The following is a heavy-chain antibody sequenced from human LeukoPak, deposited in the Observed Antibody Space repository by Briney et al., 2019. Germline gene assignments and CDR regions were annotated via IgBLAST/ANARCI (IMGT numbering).Heavy chain of an antibody. V-gene: IGHV3-23*01. CDR2: IGTDESST. CDR3: AKDWSAAD. Sequence: GGSLRLSCAASGFTFSSYSMNWVRQAPGKGLEWVSAIGTDESSTKYAVSVKGRFTISRDNSKDTLYLQMNSLRAEDTALYYCAKDWSAADWGRGTLVTVSS. J-gene: IGHJ4*02. D-gene: IGHD2-15*01. CDR1: GFTFSSYS.